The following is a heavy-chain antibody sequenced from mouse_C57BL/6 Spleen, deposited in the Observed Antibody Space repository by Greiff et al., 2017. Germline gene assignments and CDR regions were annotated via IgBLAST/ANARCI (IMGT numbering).Heavy chain of an antibody. CDR3: SRRTGVEGWYFDV. D-gene: IGHD1-3*01. CDR2: IDPSDSYT. V-gene: IGHV1-69*01. CDR1: GYTFTSYW. J-gene: IGHJ1*03. Sequence: QVQLQQPGAELVMPGASVKLSCKASGYTFTSYWMHWVKQRPGQGLEWIGEIDPSDSYTNYNQKFKGKSTLTVDKSSSTAYMQLSSLTSEDSAVYYCSRRTGVEGWYFDVWGTGTTVTVSS.